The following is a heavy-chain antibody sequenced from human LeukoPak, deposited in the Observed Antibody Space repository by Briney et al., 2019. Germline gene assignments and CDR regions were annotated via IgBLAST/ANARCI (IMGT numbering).Heavy chain of an antibody. CDR1: GFTFSSYA. J-gene: IGHJ4*02. V-gene: IGHV3-30-3*01. CDR2: ISYDGSNK. Sequence: GRSLRLSCAASGFTFSSYAVHWVRQAPGKGLEWVAVISYDGSNKYYADSVKGRFTISRDNSKNTLYLQMNSLRAEDTAVYYCAREYDYFDYWGQGTLVTVSS. CDR3: AREYDYFDY.